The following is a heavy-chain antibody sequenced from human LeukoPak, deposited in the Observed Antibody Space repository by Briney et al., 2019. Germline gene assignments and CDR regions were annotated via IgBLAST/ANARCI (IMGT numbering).Heavy chain of an antibody. J-gene: IGHJ4*02. CDR2: GDYSGGT. V-gene: IGHV4-39*07. D-gene: IGHD2-21*01. CDR3: ARETDWLFDY. CDR1: GDSFTSVTDY. Sequence: PSETLSLTCTVSGDSFTSVTDYWAWIRQPPGKGLEWIASGDYSGGTYYNPSLESRVAISADMSKNQISLKLTSVTAADTAVYYCARETDWLFDYWGQGTLVTVSS.